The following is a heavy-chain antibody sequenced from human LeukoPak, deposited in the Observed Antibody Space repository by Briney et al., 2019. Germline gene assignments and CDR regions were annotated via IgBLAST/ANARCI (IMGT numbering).Heavy chain of an antibody. CDR3: ARERGNDFWSGSLQTRDV. J-gene: IGHJ6*04. V-gene: IGHV1-2*02. CDR2: INPNSGGT. D-gene: IGHD3-3*01. Sequence: EPSVKVSCNASGYTFTVYYMRWVRHAPGQGLEWMGWINPNSGGTNYAQTFQGRVTMTRDTSISKVYMDLRRQRPRATDVYYCARERGNDFWSGSLQTRDVWGKGTTVTVSS. CDR1: GYTFTVYY.